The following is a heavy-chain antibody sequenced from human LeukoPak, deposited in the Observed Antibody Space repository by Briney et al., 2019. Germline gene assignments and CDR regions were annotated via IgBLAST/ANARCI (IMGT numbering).Heavy chain of an antibody. Sequence: ASVKVSCKASGYTFTGYYIHWVRQAPGQGLEWMGWINPNSGDTNYAQKFQDRVTMTRDTSINTAYMELSRLKSDDTALYYCAGGMTGGDYWGQGTLVTVSS. CDR2: INPNSGDT. D-gene: IGHD1-14*01. J-gene: IGHJ4*02. V-gene: IGHV1-2*02. CDR1: GYTFTGYY. CDR3: AGGMTGGDY.